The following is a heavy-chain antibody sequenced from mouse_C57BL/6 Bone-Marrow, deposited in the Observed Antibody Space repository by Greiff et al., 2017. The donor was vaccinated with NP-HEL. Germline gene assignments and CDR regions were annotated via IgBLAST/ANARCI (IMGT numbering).Heavy chain of an antibody. D-gene: IGHD2-5*01. Sequence: EVKLVESGGDLVKPGGSLKLSCAASGFTFSSYGMSWVRQTPDKRLEWVATINSGGSYTYYPDSVKGRFTISRDNAKNTLYLQMSSLKSEDTAMYYCARHYYSNYFDYWGQGTTLTVSS. J-gene: IGHJ2*01. CDR1: GFTFSSYG. V-gene: IGHV5-6*01. CDR2: INSGGSYT. CDR3: ARHYYSNYFDY.